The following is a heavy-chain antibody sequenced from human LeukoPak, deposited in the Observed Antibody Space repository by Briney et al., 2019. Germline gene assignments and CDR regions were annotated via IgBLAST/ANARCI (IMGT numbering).Heavy chain of an antibody. CDR3: ARQPRGYSYGYHFDY. CDR1: GGSISSYY. D-gene: IGHD5-18*01. J-gene: IGHJ4*02. Sequence: PSETLSLTCTVSGGSISSYYWSWLRQPPGKGLEWIGYISYSGSTTTNPSLKSRVTISVDTSKNQFSLKLSSVTAADTAVYYCARQPRGYSYGYHFDYWGQGTLVTVSS. V-gene: IGHV4-59*08. CDR2: ISYSGST.